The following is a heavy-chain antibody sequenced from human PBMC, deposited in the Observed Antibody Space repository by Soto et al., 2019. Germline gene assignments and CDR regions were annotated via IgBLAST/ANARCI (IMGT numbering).Heavy chain of an antibody. CDR3: AREPGYSYGPPAY. Sequence: EVQLVESGGGLVQPGGSLRLSCAASGFTFSSYSMNWVRQAPGKGLEWVSYISSSSSTIYYADSVKGRFTISRDNARNSLYLQMNSLRDEATAVYYCAREPGYSYGPPAYWGQGTLVTFSS. D-gene: IGHD5-18*01. CDR1: GFTFSSYS. J-gene: IGHJ4*02. CDR2: ISSSSSTI. V-gene: IGHV3-48*02.